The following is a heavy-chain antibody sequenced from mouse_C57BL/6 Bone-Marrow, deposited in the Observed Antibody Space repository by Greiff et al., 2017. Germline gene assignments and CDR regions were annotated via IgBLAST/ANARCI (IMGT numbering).Heavy chain of an antibody. D-gene: IGHD2-5*01. J-gene: IGHJ1*01. Sequence: EVMLVESEGGLVQPGSSMKLSCTVSGFTFSDYYMAWVRQVPEKGLEWVANINYDGSSTYYLDFLKSRFIISRDNAKNILYLHMSSLKSEDTATYYCARVYSNHWYFDVWGAGTTVTVSS. CDR1: GFTFSDYY. CDR3: ARVYSNHWYFDV. CDR2: INYDGSST. V-gene: IGHV5-16*01.